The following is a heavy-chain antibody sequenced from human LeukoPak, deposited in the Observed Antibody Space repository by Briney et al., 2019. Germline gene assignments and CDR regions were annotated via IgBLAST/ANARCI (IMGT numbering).Heavy chain of an antibody. V-gene: IGHV4-61*08. D-gene: IGHD3-22*01. CDR2: IYYSGST. CDR1: GGSISSGGYY. Sequence: PSETLSLTCTVSGGSISSGGYYWSWIRQPPGKGLEWIGYIYYSGSTNYNPSLKSRVTISVDTSKNQFSLKLSSVTAADTAVYYCARDLYYYDSSGYENHYFDYWGQGTLVTVSS. CDR3: ARDLYYYDSSGYENHYFDY. J-gene: IGHJ4*02.